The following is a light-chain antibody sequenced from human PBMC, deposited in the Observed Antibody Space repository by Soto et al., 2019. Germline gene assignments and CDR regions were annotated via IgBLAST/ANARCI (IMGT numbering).Light chain of an antibody. Sequence: QSALTQPASVSGSPGQSITITCTGTSSDVGSSKLVSWYQQHPGKAPKLMIYEGTKRPSGVSDRFSGSKSDNAASLTISGLQAEDEADYFCCSYAGAVTYVAFGGGTKLTVL. CDR1: SSDVGSSKL. J-gene: IGLJ2*01. CDR2: EGT. V-gene: IGLV2-23*01. CDR3: CSYAGAVTYVA.